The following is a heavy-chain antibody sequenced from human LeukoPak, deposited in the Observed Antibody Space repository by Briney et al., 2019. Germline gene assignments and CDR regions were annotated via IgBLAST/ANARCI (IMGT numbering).Heavy chain of an antibody. J-gene: IGHJ3*02. CDR1: GFTFSSYA. Sequence: GGSLRLSCAASGFTFSSYAMHWVRQAPGKGLEWVAVISYDGSNKYYADSVKGRFTISRDNSKNTLYLQMNSLRAEDTAVYYCARGESESPPDDAFDIWGQGTMVTVSS. V-gene: IGHV3-30-3*01. CDR2: ISYDGSNK. CDR3: ARGESESPPDDAFDI.